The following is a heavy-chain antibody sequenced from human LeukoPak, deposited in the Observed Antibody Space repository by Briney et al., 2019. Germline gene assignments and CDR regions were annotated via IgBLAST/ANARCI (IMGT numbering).Heavy chain of an antibody. J-gene: IGHJ6*03. CDR1: GFTFSSYW. CDR2: MKYDGSEK. CDR3: ARARPPTSYYSYYMDV. Sequence: GGSLRLSCAASGFTFSSYWMSWVRQAPGKGLEWVANMKYDGSEKDYVDSVKGRFTISRDNAKNSLYLQMNSLRAEDTAVYFCARARPPTSYYSYYMDVWGRGTTVIVSS. V-gene: IGHV3-7*01.